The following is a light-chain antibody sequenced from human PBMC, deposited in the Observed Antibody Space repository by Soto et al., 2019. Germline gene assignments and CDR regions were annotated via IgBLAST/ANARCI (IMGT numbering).Light chain of an antibody. CDR3: QQYNSYSWT. J-gene: IGKJ1*01. Sequence: DIQMTQSPSTLSASVGDRVTITCRASQSINSWLAWYQQKPGKAPKLLVYKASGLESGVPSRFSGSGSGTEFTITISSLQPDDFATYYCQQYNSYSWTFGQGTKVEIK. CDR1: QSINSW. V-gene: IGKV1-5*03. CDR2: KAS.